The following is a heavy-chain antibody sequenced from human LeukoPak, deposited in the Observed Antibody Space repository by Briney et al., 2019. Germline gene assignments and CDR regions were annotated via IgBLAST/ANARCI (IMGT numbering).Heavy chain of an antibody. V-gene: IGHV1-18*01. Sequence: ASVKVSCKASGCTFTSYGISWVRQAPGQGLEWMGWISAYNGNTNYAQKLQGRVTMTTDTSTSTAYMELRSLRSDDTAVYYCARNYDSSGYYSTVLYYFDYWGQGTLVTVSS. D-gene: IGHD3-22*01. J-gene: IGHJ4*02. CDR2: ISAYNGNT. CDR1: GCTFTSYG. CDR3: ARNYDSSGYYSTVLYYFDY.